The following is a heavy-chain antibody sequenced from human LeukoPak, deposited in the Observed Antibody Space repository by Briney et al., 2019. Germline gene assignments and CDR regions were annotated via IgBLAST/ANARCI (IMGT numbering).Heavy chain of an antibody. CDR3: ARFRSGGWFYFDS. D-gene: IGHD6-19*01. V-gene: IGHV4-61*01. CDR2: LYSTEPP. CDR1: GASLTNLTYY. Sequence: SETLSLTCTVSGASLTNLTYYQWSWIRQPPGKALELIGSLYSTEPPKINPSLASRVTLSLDTSKSQFSLNLSSVTAGAWARYYCARFRSGGWFYFDSWGQGTLVTVSS. J-gene: IGHJ4*02.